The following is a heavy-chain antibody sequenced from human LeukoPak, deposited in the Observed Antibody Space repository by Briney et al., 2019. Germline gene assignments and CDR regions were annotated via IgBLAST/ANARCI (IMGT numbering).Heavy chain of an antibody. D-gene: IGHD5-18*01. CDR3: ARVYSYGLYYFHY. CDR2: ISSGGSTI. CDR1: GFSLSDSY. V-gene: IGHV3-11*01. J-gene: IGHJ4*02. Sequence: GGSLRLSCAASGFSLSDSYMTWIRQAPGKGLECISYISSGGSTIYYADSVKGRFTISRDNAKNSLYLQMNSLRAEDTAVYYCARVYSYGLYYFHYWGQGTLVTVSS.